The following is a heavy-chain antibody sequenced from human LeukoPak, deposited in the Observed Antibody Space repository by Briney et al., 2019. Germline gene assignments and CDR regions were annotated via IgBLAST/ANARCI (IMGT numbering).Heavy chain of an antibody. CDR2: ISGSGGST. CDR1: GFTFSSYE. J-gene: IGHJ4*02. CDR3: ARDRWDSNYFDY. V-gene: IGHV3-23*01. Sequence: GGSLRLSCAASGFTFSSYEMNWVRQAPGKGLEWVSAISGSGGSTYYADSVKGRFTISRDNSKNTLYLQMNSLRAEDTAVYYCARDRWDSNYFDYWGQGTLVTVSS. D-gene: IGHD1-26*01.